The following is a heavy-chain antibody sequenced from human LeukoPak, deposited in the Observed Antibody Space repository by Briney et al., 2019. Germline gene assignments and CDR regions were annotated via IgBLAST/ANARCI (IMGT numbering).Heavy chain of an antibody. Sequence: SETLSLTCTVSGCSISNKYWSWIRQPPGKGLEWIGYIYYSGSTNYNPPLKSRVTISVDTSKNQFSLKLSSVTAADTAVYYCARISSWKYYFDYWGQGTLVTVSS. D-gene: IGHD6-13*01. CDR3: ARISSWKYYFDY. CDR2: IYYSGST. V-gene: IGHV4-59*01. J-gene: IGHJ4*02. CDR1: GCSISNKY.